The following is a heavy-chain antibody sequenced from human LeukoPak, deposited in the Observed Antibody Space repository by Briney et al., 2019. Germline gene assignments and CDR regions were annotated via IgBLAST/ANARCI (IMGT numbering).Heavy chain of an antibody. D-gene: IGHD3-16*01. CDR1: GFTFSNYG. J-gene: IGHJ4*02. V-gene: IGHV3-33*01. CDR2: ISYDGSDR. CDR3: ARDLNAGRKGRHYGADY. Sequence: PGGSPRLSCEASGFTFSNYGMHWVRQPPGKGLEWVSIISYDGSDRYYVDSVRGRFTISRDNSKNTVDLQMDSLRDEDTAVYYCARDLNAGRKGRHYGADYWGQGRLVTVSS.